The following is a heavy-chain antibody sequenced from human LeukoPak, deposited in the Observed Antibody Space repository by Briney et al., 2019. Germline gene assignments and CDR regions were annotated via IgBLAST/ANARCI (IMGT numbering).Heavy chain of an antibody. V-gene: IGHV1-69*13. Sequence: SVKVSCKASGGTFSSYAISWVRQAPGQGLEWMGGIIPIFGTASYAQKFQGRVTITADESTSTGYMELSSLRSEDTAVYYCASKRGYSYGLDYWGQGTLVTVSS. CDR1: GGTFSSYA. J-gene: IGHJ4*02. D-gene: IGHD5-18*01. CDR3: ASKRGYSYGLDY. CDR2: IIPIFGTA.